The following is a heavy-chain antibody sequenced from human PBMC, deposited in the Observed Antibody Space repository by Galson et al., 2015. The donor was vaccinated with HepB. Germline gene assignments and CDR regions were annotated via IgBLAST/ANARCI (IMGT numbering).Heavy chain of an antibody. V-gene: IGHV1-69*04. D-gene: IGHD6-13*01. J-gene: IGHJ5*02. CDR3: ASSSSSRNWFDP. Sequence: SVKVSCKASGGTFSSYAISWVRQAPGQGLEWMGRIIPILGIANYAQKFQGRVTITADKSTSTAYMELSSLRSEDTAVYYCASSSSSRNWFDPWGQGTLVTVSS. CDR2: IIPILGIA. CDR1: GGTFSSYA.